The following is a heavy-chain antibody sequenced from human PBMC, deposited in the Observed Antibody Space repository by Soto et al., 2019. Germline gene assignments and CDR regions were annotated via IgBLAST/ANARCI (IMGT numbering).Heavy chain of an antibody. D-gene: IGHD3-10*01. CDR1: GFTFSSYA. J-gene: IGHJ5*02. CDR2: ISYDGSNK. V-gene: IGHV3-30-3*01. CDR3: ARGTYYYGSGSYYSNWFDP. Sequence: QVQLVESGGGVVQPGRSLRLSCAASGFTFSSYAMHWVRQAPGKGLEWVAVISYDGSNKYYAASVKGRFTISRDNSKNPLYLQMNSLRAEDTAVYYCARGTYYYGSGSYYSNWFDPWGQGTLVTVSS.